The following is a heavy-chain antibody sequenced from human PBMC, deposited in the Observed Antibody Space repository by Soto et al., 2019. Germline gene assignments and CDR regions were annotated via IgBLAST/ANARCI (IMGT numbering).Heavy chain of an antibody. D-gene: IGHD3-9*01. CDR3: ARGRWHDILTGPQYYFDY. V-gene: IGHV4-34*01. Sequence: SETLSLTCTVSGDSISSYYWSWIRQPPGKGLEWIGEINHSGSTNYNPSLKSRVTISVDTSKNQFSLKLSSVTAADTAVYYCARGRWHDILTGPQYYFDYWGQGTLVTVSS. CDR2: INHSGST. J-gene: IGHJ4*02. CDR1: GDSISSYY.